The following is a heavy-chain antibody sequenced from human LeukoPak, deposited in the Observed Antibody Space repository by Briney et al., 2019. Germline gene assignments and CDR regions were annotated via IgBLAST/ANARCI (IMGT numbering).Heavy chain of an antibody. CDR3: AELLSPFSYYDSSGIDY. J-gene: IGHJ4*02. D-gene: IGHD3-22*01. CDR1: GFTFSSYG. V-gene: IGHV3-30*02. CDR2: IRYDGSNK. Sequence: GGPLRLSCAASGFTFSSYGMHWVRQAPGKGLEWVAFIRYDGSNKYYADSVKGRFTISRDNSKNTLYLQMNSLRAEDTAVYYCAELLSPFSYYDSSGIDYWGQGTLVTVSS.